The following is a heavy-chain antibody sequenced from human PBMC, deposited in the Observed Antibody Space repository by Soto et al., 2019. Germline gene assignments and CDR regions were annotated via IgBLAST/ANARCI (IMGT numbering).Heavy chain of an antibody. CDR3: ARDRNYYGSESSAIDY. Sequence: QVQLVESGGGVVQPGRSLRLSCAASGFTFSAYGMYWVRQAPGKGLEWVAVIWYDGTNKYYADSVKGRFTISRDNSKNILYMQMNSLRAEDTAVYYCARDRNYYGSESSAIDYWGQGTLVTVSS. J-gene: IGHJ4*02. V-gene: IGHV3-33*08. D-gene: IGHD3-10*01. CDR2: IWYDGTNK. CDR1: GFTFSAYG.